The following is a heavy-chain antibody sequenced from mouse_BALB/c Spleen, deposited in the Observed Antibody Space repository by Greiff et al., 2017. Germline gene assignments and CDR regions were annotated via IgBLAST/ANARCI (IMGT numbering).Heavy chain of an antibody. Sequence: VKLQQSGAELAKPGASVKMSCKASGYTFTSYWMHWVKQRPGQGLEWIGYINPSTGYTEYNQKFKDKATLTADKSSSTAYMQLCSLTSEDSAVYYCARSKDYDYEGAMDYWGQGTSVTVSS. CDR3: ARSKDYDYEGAMDY. CDR1: GYTFTSYW. J-gene: IGHJ4*01. D-gene: IGHD2-4*01. V-gene: IGHV1-7*01. CDR2: INPSTGYT.